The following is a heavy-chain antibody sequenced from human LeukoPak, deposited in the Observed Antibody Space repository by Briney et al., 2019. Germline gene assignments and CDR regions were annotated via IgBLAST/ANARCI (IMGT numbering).Heavy chain of an antibody. V-gene: IGHV1-8*01. CDR3: ARGPSLVPATIYYHYMDV. J-gene: IGHJ6*03. D-gene: IGHD2-2*01. Sequence: GASVKVSCKASGYTFTSYDINWVRQATGQGLEWMGWMNPNSGNTGYAQKFQGRVTMTRNTSISTAYMELSSLRPEDTAVYFCARGPSLVPATIYYHYMDVWGTGTTVTVSS. CDR2: MNPNSGNT. CDR1: GYTFTSYD.